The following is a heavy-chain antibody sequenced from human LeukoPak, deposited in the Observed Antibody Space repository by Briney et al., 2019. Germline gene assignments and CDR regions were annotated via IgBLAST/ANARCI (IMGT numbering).Heavy chain of an antibody. Sequence: GESLKISCKGSGYRFTSYWIVWVRQMPGKGLEWMGIIYPGDSDTRYSPSFQGQVTISADKSTSTAYMELSSLRSEDTAVYYCASATLRCSGGSCYEMDVWGKGTTVTVSS. CDR1: GYRFTSYW. D-gene: IGHD2-15*01. CDR3: ASATLRCSGGSCYEMDV. J-gene: IGHJ6*04. CDR2: IYPGDSDT. V-gene: IGHV5-51*01.